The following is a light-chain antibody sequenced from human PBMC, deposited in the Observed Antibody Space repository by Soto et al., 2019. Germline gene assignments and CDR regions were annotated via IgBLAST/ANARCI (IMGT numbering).Light chain of an antibody. CDR1: QSVSSTY. CDR3: QQYGTSPWT. CDR2: GAS. V-gene: IGKV3-20*01. J-gene: IGKJ1*01. Sequence: EIVLTQSPGTLSLSPGERATLSCRASQSVSSTYLAWYQQQPGQAPRLVIYGASSRASGIPDRFSGSGSGTDITLTISRLEPEDFAVYYFQQYGTSPWTFGQGTKVEIK.